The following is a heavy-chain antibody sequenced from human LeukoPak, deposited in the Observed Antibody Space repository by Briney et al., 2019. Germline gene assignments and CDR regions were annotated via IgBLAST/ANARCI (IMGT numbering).Heavy chain of an antibody. D-gene: IGHD5-12*01. CDR2: IYHSGST. Sequence: SETLSLTCTVSGYSISSGYYWGWIRQPPGKGLEWIGSIYHSGSTYYNPSLKSRVTISVDTSKNQFSLKLSSVTAADTAVYYCAREIVSGYDSYYFDYWGQGTLVTVSS. CDR3: AREIVSGYDSYYFDY. CDR1: GYSISSGYY. J-gene: IGHJ4*02. V-gene: IGHV4-38-2*02.